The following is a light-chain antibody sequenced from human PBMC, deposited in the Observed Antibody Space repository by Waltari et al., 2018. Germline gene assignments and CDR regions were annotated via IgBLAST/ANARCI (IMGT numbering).Light chain of an antibody. CDR1: QSVSRY. Sequence: EIVLTQSPATLSLSPGERAILSCRASQSVSRYLAWYQQKPGQAPRLLIYDASNRATGIPARFSVSGSGTDFTLTISSLEPEDFAVYYCQQRYNWPQTFGQGTRVEIK. CDR2: DAS. V-gene: IGKV3-11*01. CDR3: QQRYNWPQT. J-gene: IGKJ1*01.